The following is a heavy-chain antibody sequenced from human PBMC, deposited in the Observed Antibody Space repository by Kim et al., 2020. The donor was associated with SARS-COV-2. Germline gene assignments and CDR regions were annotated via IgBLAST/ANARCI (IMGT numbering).Heavy chain of an antibody. V-gene: IGHV1-2*02. Sequence: ASVKVSCKASGYTFTAYYIQWVRQAPGQGLEWMGWMNPNNGGPKYAQKFQGRVTMTRDTSISTAYMELSRLTSDDTAVYFCAREPRVSVVVTSGGDYWGQGTQVTVSS. CDR2: MNPNNGGP. D-gene: IGHD2-21*02. CDR1: GYTFTAYY. CDR3: AREPRVSVVVTSGGDY. J-gene: IGHJ4*02.